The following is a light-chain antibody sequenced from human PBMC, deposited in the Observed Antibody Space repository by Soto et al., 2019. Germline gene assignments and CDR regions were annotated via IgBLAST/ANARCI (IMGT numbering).Light chain of an antibody. CDR2: YDD. V-gene: IGLV1-36*01. J-gene: IGLJ1*01. CDR1: SSNIGNNA. CDR3: PAWDDSLNCYA. Sequence: QSVLTQPPSVSEAPRQRVTISCSGSSSNIGNNAVNWYQQLPGKAPKLLIYYDDLLPSGVSDRFSGSKSGTSASLAISGLKSEDDAAYQSPAWDDSLNCYACGTATKVKVL.